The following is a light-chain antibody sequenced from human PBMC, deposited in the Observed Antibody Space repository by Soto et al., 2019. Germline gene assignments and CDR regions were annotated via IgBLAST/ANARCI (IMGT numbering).Light chain of an antibody. CDR3: SSYTSSSTPHVV. CDR1: SSDVGGYNY. Sequence: QSALTQPASVSGSPGQSITISCTGTSSDVGGYNYVSWYQQHPGKAPKLMIYEVSNRPSGVSNRFSGSQSGNTASLTISGLQAEDEADYYCSSYTSSSTPHVVFGGGTQVTVL. CDR2: EVS. V-gene: IGLV2-14*01. J-gene: IGLJ2*01.